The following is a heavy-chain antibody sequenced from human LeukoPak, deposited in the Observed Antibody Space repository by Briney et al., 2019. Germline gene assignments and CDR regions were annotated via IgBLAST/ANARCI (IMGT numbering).Heavy chain of an antibody. J-gene: IGHJ4*02. CDR2: IYYTET. CDR1: GGSVSNYY. V-gene: IGHV4-59*02. CDR3: ATRKLGNDY. Sequence: PSETLSLTCTVSGGSVSNYYWSWIRQSPGKGLEWIGYIYYTETSYNPSLKSRVTISADTSKNQFSLKLYAVTAADTAVYYCATRKLGNDYWGQGTLVTVSS. D-gene: IGHD7-27*01.